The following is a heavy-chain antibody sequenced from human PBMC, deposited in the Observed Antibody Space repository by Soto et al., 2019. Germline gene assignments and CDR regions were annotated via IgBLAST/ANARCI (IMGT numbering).Heavy chain of an antibody. CDR1: GYTFTSYD. J-gene: IGHJ3*02. CDR2: MNPNSGNT. V-gene: IGHV1-8*01. Sequence: ASVKVSCKASGYTFTSYDINWVRQATGQGLEWMGWMNPNSGNTGYAQKFQGRVTMTRNTSISTAYMELSSLRSEDTAVYYCAKEAIEIVVVITTAPDAFDIWGQGTMVTVS. D-gene: IGHD3-22*01. CDR3: AKEAIEIVVVITTAPDAFDI.